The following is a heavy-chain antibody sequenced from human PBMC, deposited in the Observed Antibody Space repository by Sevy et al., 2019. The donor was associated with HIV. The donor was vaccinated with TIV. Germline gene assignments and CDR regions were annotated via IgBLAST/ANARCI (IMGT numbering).Heavy chain of an antibody. CDR3: TTRVREVVTAIPLGMDV. J-gene: IGHJ6*02. CDR1: GFTFSNAW. Sequence: GGSLRLSCAGSGFTFSNAWMTWVRQAPGKGLEWVGYIKSKTDGGTTEYAAPVKGRFTISRDDSKDTLYLQMNNLKSEDTAVYYCTTRVREVVTAIPLGMDVWGQGTTVTVSS. V-gene: IGHV3-15*01. CDR2: IKSKTDGGTT. D-gene: IGHD2-21*02.